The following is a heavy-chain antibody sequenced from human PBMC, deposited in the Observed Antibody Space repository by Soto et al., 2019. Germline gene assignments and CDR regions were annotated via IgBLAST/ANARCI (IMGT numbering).Heavy chain of an antibody. J-gene: IGHJ4*02. D-gene: IGHD3-22*01. CDR1: GCSISSGGSS. CDR3: ARGAVVNFDS. Sequence: QLQLQESGSGLVKPSQTLSLTCAVSGCSISSGGSSWSWIRQPPGKGLGWIGYIYHSGSTCYNPHLSRRATISGDRSKNQFSPKLPSVTAADTAVYYCARGAVVNFDSWGQGTLVTVSS. CDR2: IYHSGST. V-gene: IGHV4-30-2*01.